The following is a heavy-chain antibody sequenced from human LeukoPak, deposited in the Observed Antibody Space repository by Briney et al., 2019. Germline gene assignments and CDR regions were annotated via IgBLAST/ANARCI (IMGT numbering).Heavy chain of an antibody. Sequence: GGSLRPSCAASGFTFSSYGMHWVRQAPGKGLEWVAVISYDGSNKYYADSVKGRFTISRDNSKNTLYLQMNSLRAEDTAVYYCATIRGGSGITKFDYWGQGTLVTVSS. V-gene: IGHV3-30*03. J-gene: IGHJ4*02. CDR1: GFTFSSYG. D-gene: IGHD3-10*01. CDR2: ISYDGSNK. CDR3: ATIRGGSGITKFDY.